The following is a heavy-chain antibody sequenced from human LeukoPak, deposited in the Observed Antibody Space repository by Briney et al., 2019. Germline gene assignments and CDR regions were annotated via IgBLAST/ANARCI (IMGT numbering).Heavy chain of an antibody. J-gene: IGHJ3*02. CDR1: GFTFSSYA. CDR2: ISYDGSNK. CDR3: AREYNSGPKQTDAFDI. D-gene: IGHD3-22*01. V-gene: IGHV3-30-3*01. Sequence: GGSLRLSCAASGFTFSSYAMHWVRQAPGKGLEWVAVISYDGSNKYYADSVKGRFTISRDNAKDTLYLQMNSLRTEDTAVYYCAREYNSGPKQTDAFDIWGQGTMVTVSS.